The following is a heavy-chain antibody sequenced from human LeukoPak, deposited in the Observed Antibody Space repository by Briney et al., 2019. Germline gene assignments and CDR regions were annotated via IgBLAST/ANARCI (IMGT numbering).Heavy chain of an antibody. CDR2: INHSRST. V-gene: IGHV4-34*01. J-gene: IGHJ4*02. D-gene: IGHD3-22*01. Sequence: SETLSLTCAVYGGSFSGYYWSWIRRPPGKGLEWIGEINHSRSTNYNPSLKSRVTISVDTSKNQFSLKLSSVTAADTAVYYCARSLLLLIDTTPENYFDYWGQGTLVTVSS. CDR3: ARSLLLLIDTTPENYFDY. CDR1: GGSFSGYY.